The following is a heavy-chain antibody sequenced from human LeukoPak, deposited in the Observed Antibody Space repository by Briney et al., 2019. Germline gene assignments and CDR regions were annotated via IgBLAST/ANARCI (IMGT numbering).Heavy chain of an antibody. D-gene: IGHD2-15*01. V-gene: IGHV4-34*01. Sequence: SETLSLTCAVYGGSFSGYYWSWIRQPPGKGLGWIGEINDSGSVNCNPSLKNRVTLSVDTSKNQFSLRLSSVAAADTAVYYCARRLVDSGASQVSDDWGQGTLVTVSS. CDR1: GGSFSGYY. CDR2: INDSGSV. CDR3: ARRLVDSGASQVSDD. J-gene: IGHJ4*02.